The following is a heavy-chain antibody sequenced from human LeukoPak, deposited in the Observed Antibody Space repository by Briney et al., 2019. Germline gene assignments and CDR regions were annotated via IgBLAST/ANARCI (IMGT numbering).Heavy chain of an antibody. V-gene: IGHV4-61*02. CDR2: IYTSGST. D-gene: IGHD3-22*01. Sequence: SQTLSLTCTVSGGSISSGSYYWSWIRQPAGKGLEWIGRIYTSGSTNYNPSLKSRVTISVDTSKNQFSLKLSSVTAADTAVYYCARVQDYYDSRPFDYWGQGTLVTVSS. CDR1: GGSISSGSYY. CDR3: ARVQDYYDSRPFDY. J-gene: IGHJ4*02.